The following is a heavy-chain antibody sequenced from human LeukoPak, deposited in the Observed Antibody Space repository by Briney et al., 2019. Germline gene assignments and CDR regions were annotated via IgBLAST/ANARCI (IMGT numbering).Heavy chain of an antibody. CDR3: ARESVDYDILTGYQFDY. D-gene: IGHD3-9*01. V-gene: IGHV3-21*01. CDR2: ISSSSSYI. Sequence: GGSLRLSCAASGFTFSSYSMNWVRQAPGKGLEWVSSISSSSSYIYYADSAKGRSTVSRDNAKNSLYLQMNSLRAEDTAVYYCARESVDYDILTGYQFDYWGQGTLVTVSS. J-gene: IGHJ4*02. CDR1: GFTFSSYS.